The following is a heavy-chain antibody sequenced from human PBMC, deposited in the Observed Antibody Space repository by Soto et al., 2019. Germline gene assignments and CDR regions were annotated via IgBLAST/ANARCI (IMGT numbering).Heavy chain of an antibody. V-gene: IGHV3-7*03. CDR2: IKPDESAT. CDR1: GFAFSRYW. CDR3: VPHFWNGHNPLRSTDY. Sequence: PGGSLRLSCAASGFAFSRYWMSWVRQTPGKGLEWVANIKPDESATYYVDSVRGRFTISRDNTKSTLYPQMNSLRAEDTAVYYCVPHFWNGHNPLRSTDYWGRGTLVTVSS. J-gene: IGHJ4*02. D-gene: IGHD3-3*02.